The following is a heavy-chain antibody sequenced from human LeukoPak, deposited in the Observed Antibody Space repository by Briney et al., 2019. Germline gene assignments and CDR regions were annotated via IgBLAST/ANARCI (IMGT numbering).Heavy chain of an antibody. V-gene: IGHV3-23*01. Sequence: PGGSLRLSCAASGFTFSNYAMSWVRQAPGKGLEWVSAISAGGGATYYADSVKGRLTISRDNSKNTLFLQMNSLTAEDTAVYYCAKDGSSSPYYFDYWGQGTLVTVSS. CDR2: ISAGGGAT. D-gene: IGHD6-6*01. CDR1: GFTFSNYA. J-gene: IGHJ4*02. CDR3: AKDGSSSPYYFDY.